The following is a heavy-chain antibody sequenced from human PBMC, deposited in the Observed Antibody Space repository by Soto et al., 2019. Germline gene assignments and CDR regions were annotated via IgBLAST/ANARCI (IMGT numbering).Heavy chain of an antibody. CDR3: AKDQVGANHFDY. V-gene: IGHV3-23*01. J-gene: IGHJ4*02. Sequence: EVQLLESGGGLVQPGGSLRLSCAASGFTFSSYAMSWVRQAPGKGLEWVSAISGSGGSTYYADSVKGRLTISRDNSKNTVYLQMHSLRAEDTAVYYCAKDQVGANHFDYWGQGTLLTVSS. CDR2: ISGSGGST. CDR1: GFTFSSYA. D-gene: IGHD1-26*01.